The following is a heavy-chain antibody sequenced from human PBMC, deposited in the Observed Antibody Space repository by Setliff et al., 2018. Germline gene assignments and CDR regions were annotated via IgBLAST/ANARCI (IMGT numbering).Heavy chain of an antibody. J-gene: IGHJ6*03. D-gene: IGHD3-3*01. V-gene: IGHV4-39*07. CDR2: IYYSGST. Sequence: PSETLSLTCTVSGGSISSGSYYWGWIRQPPGKGLEWIGSIYYSGSTYYNPSLKSRVTISVDTSKNQFSLKLSSVTAADTAVYYCARGIPAYDFWSGYYIGYYYYMDVWGKGTTVTVSS. CDR3: ARGIPAYDFWSGYYIGYYYYMDV. CDR1: GGSISSGSYY.